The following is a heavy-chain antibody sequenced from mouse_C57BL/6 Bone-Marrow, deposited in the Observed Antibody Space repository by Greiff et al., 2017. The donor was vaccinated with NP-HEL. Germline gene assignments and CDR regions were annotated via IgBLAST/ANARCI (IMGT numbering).Heavy chain of an antibody. J-gene: IGHJ2*01. V-gene: IGHV1-31*01. Sequence: VQLKQSGPELVKPGASVKISCKASGYSFTGYYMHWVKQSHGNILDWIGYIYPYNGVSSYNQKFKGKATLTVDKSSSTAYMELRSLTSEDSAVYYCARCPHYYGRHYFDYWGQGTTLTVSS. D-gene: IGHD1-1*01. CDR3: ARCPHYYGRHYFDY. CDR1: GYSFTGYY. CDR2: IYPYNGVS.